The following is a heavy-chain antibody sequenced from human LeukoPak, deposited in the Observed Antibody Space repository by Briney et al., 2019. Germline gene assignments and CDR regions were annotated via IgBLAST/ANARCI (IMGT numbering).Heavy chain of an antibody. CDR2: INPNSGGT. CDR3: ARVDIEMATIGPDLEYYYYGMDV. J-gene: IGHJ6*02. CDR1: GYTFTGYY. D-gene: IGHD5-12*01. V-gene: IGHV1-2*02. Sequence: ASVKVSCKASGYTFTGYYMHWVRQAPGQGLEWMGWINPNSGGTNYAQKFQGRVTMTRDTSISTAYMELSSLRSEDTAVYYCARVDIEMATIGPDLEYYYYGMDVWGQGTTVTVSS.